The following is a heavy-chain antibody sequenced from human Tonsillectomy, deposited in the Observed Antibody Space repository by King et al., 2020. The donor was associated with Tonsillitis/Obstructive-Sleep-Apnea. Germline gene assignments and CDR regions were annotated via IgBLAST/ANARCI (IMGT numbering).Heavy chain of an antibody. CDR1: GYTFTSYG. CDR3: ARADPISAAGTFDP. J-gene: IGHJ5*02. Sequence: QLVQSGAEVKNPVASVKVSCKASGYTFTSYGINWVRQAPGQGLEWMGWISAYSGNTNYAQKLQGRVSITTDTSTNTAYMELRSLRYDDTAVYYCARADPISAAGTFDPWGQGTLVTVSS. D-gene: IGHD6-13*01. V-gene: IGHV1-18*01. CDR2: ISAYSGNT.